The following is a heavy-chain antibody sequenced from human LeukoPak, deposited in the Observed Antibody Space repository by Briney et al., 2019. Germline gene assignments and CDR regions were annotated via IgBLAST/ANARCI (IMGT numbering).Heavy chain of an antibody. CDR2: ISTNGGST. J-gene: IGHJ3*01. CDR3: AKARSDSDFDTFDP. Sequence: QPGGSLRLSCVASGFTFSRYAMSWVRQPPGKGLEWVSVISTNGGSTHDAGSVKGRFTISRDNSKNTLSLQMNSLRAEDTAVYYCAKARSDSDFDTFDPWGQGTMVTVSS. D-gene: IGHD2-21*02. CDR1: GFTFSRYA. V-gene: IGHV3-23*01.